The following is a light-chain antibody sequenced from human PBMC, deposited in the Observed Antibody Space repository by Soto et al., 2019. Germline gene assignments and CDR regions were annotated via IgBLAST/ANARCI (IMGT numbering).Light chain of an antibody. J-gene: IGKJ1*01. V-gene: IGKV3-15*01. CDR1: QSVRSN. CDR3: QQYNNWPWT. CDR2: GAS. Sequence: EIVMTQSPATLSVSPGERATLSCRASQSVRSNLAWYQQKPGQIPRLLIFGASTRAAGFPRRFSGSGSGTEFPLTISSLQSEDFALYYCQQYNNWPWTFGQGTKVEIK.